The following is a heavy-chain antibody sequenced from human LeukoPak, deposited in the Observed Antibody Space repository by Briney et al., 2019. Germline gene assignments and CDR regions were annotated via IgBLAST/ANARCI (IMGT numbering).Heavy chain of an antibody. D-gene: IGHD3-9*01. CDR1: GGSFSGYY. CDR2: INHSGST. CDR3: ARDRGYDILTGPNLHAFDI. V-gene: IGHV4-34*01. J-gene: IGHJ3*02. Sequence: PSETLSLTCAVYGGSFSGYYWSWIHQPPGKGLEWIGEINHSGSTNYNPSLKSRVTISVDTSKNQFSLKLSSVTAADTAVYYCARDRGYDILTGPNLHAFDIWGQGTMVTVSS.